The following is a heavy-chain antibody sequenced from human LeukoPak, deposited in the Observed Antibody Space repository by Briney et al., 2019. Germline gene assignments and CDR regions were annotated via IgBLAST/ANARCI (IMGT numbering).Heavy chain of an antibody. D-gene: IGHD1-26*01. V-gene: IGHV1-69*13. CDR3: ANTPMIVGAKYYYYYMDV. J-gene: IGHJ6*03. Sequence: SVKVSCKASGGTFSSYAISWVRQAPGQGLEWMGGIIPIFGTANYAQKFQGRVTITADESTSTAYMELSSLRSEDTAVYYCANTPMIVGAKYYYYYMDVWGKGTTVTVSS. CDR2: IIPIFGTA. CDR1: GGTFSSYA.